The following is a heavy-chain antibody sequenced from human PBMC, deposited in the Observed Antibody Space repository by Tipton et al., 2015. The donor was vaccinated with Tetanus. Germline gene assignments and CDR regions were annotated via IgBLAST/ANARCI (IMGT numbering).Heavy chain of an antibody. CDR3: TTDRFD. CDR2: IKSNPDGGTT. CDR1: GFAFNDAW. J-gene: IGHJ4*02. V-gene: IGHV3-15*01. Sequence: SLRLSCAASGFAFNDAWMTWVRQDPGKGLQWVGRIKSNPDGGTTDYLAPVKGRFTISRDDSKNTLYLQMNSLKTEDTALYYCTTDRFDWGQGTLVTVSS. D-gene: IGHD3-16*01.